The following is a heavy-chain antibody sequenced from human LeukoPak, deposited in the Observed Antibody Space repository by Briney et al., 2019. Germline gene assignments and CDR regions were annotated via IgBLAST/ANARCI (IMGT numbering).Heavy chain of an antibody. CDR3: AKGRGEDYSYGSYYFDS. CDR2: LSSDGSNE. Sequence: PGGSLRLSCAASGFIFSSYGIHWVRQAPGKGLEWVAVLSSDGSNEYYSDSVKGRFTISRDNSKNTLYLHMNSLRTEDTAVYYCAKGRGEDYSYGSYYFDSWGQGTLVTVSS. D-gene: IGHD5-18*01. J-gene: IGHJ4*02. CDR1: GFIFSSYG. V-gene: IGHV3-30*18.